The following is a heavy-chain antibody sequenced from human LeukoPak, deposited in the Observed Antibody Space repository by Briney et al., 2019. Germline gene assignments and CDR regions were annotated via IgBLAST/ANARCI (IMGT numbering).Heavy chain of an antibody. J-gene: IGHJ4*02. V-gene: IGHV3-74*01. CDR2: INSDGTNT. D-gene: IGHD5-18*01. CDR3: ARGYSYVYRIDY. CDR1: GFSFRSYW. Sequence: AGGSLRLSCAASGFSFRSYWMHWVRQAPGKGLVWVSRINSDGTNTTYADSVKGRFTISRDNAKNTLYLQMNSLRAEDTAVYYCARGYSYVYRIDYWGQGTLVTVSS.